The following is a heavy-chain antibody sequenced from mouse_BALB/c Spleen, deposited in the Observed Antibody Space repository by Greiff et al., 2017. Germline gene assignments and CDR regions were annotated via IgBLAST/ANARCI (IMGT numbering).Heavy chain of an antibody. D-gene: IGHD2-1*01. Sequence: EVKLMESGGGLVQPGGSLKLSCAASGFTFSSYTMSWVRQTPEKRLEWVAYISNGGGSTYYPDTVKGRFTISRDNAKNTLYLQMSSLKSEDTAMYYCARHGNYGAYWGQGTLVTVSA. CDR1: GFTFSSYT. CDR3: ARHGNYGAY. V-gene: IGHV5-12-2*01. J-gene: IGHJ3*01. CDR2: ISNGGGST.